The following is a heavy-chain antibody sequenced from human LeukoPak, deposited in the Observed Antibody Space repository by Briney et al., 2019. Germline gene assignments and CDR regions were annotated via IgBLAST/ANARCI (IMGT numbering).Heavy chain of an antibody. Sequence: ASVKVSCNASGGTFSNHGISWVRQAPGQGLEWMGGIIPIFHTPNYAQKFQGRVTITADESTSTAYMELSSLRSEDTAIYYCARDPPDPWGQGTLVTVSS. V-gene: IGHV1-69*13. CDR2: IIPIFHTP. J-gene: IGHJ5*02. CDR1: GGTFSNHG. CDR3: ARDPPDP.